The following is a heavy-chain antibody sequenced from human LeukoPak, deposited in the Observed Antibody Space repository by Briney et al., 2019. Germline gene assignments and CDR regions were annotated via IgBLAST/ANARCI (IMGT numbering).Heavy chain of an antibody. D-gene: IGHD2-15*01. CDR1: GFTFSSYG. J-gene: IGHJ6*02. V-gene: IGHV3-30*18. Sequence: GGSLRLSCEASGFTFSSYGMHWVRQAPGKGLEWVAVISYDGSNKYYADSVKGRFTISRDNSKNTLYLQMNSLRAEDTAVYYCAKGVLGYCSGGSCYYYGMDVWGQGTTVTVSS. CDR3: AKGVLGYCSGGSCYYYGMDV. CDR2: ISYDGSNK.